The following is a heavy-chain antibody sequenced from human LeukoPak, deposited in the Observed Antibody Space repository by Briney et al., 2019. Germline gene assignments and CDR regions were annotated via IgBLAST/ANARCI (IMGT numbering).Heavy chain of an antibody. CDR2: MNFNSGNT. J-gene: IGHJ3*02. D-gene: IGHD5-18*01. CDR3: AKVGLGNTAIHI. V-gene: IGHV1-8*01. Sequence: ASVKVSCKASGYTFPNYDINWVRQATGQGLEWMGWMNFNSGNTGYAQKFQGRLTMTTNTAISTVYMELGSLTSEDTAIYYCAKVGLGNTAIHIWGQGTMVTVSS. CDR1: GYTFPNYD.